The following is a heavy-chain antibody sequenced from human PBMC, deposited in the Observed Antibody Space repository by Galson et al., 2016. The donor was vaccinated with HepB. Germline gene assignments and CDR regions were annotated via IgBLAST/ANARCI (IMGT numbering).Heavy chain of an antibody. CDR2: IYPDDSDS. D-gene: IGHD6-19*01. CDR1: GYIFTAYW. CDR3: ARLNQQWPDYFYAMDV. J-gene: IGHJ6*02. Sequence: QSGAEVKKPGESLKISCKASGYIFTAYWIGWVRQMPGKGLEWMGIIYPDDSDSRYSPSFQGQVTISVDRSIKTAYLQWTTLRASDTAIYFCARLNQQWPDYFYAMDVWGQGTTVTVSS. V-gene: IGHV5-51*01.